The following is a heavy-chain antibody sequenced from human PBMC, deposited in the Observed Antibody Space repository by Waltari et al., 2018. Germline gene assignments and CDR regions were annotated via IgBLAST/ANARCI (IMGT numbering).Heavy chain of an antibody. V-gene: IGHV3-7*04. CDR3: ARYVRPIYYMDV. D-gene: IGHD3-10*02. Sequence: EVQLVESGGGLVQPGGSLRLSCVASGFTFSSYFMSWLRQAPGKGRGWVANIKQDGSEKYYVDSVKGRFTISRDNAENSLSLQMNSLRAEDTAVYYCARYVRPIYYMDVWGKGTTVTVSS. CDR1: GFTFSSYF. CDR2: IKQDGSEK. J-gene: IGHJ6*03.